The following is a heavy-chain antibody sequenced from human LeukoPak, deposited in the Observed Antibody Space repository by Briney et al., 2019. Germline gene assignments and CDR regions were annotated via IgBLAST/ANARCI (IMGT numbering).Heavy chain of an antibody. J-gene: IGHJ1*01. Sequence: PSETLSLTCTVSGGSLSSYYWSWLRQPPGKGLEWFGDIYYRGRTKYNPSLQSRVTISVDTSRNQFSLRLSSVTAADTAVYYCARQSDDLGYFQHWGQGTLVTVSS. CDR3: ARQSDDLGYFQH. CDR2: IYYRGRT. D-gene: IGHD3-16*01. CDR1: GGSLSSYY. V-gene: IGHV4-59*08.